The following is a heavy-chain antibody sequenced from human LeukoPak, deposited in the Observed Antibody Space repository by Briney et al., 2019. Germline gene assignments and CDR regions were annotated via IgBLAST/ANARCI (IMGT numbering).Heavy chain of an antibody. V-gene: IGHV4-59*01. Sequence: SDTLSLTCTVSGGSISPYYWNWIRQPPGKGLEWIGYIYYSGSTNYNPSLKSRVTISLDMSKNQFSLKLSSVTAADTAIYYCARDVNCSGNSCYDSWGQGTLVTVYS. CDR3: ARDVNCSGNSCYDS. CDR1: GGSISPYY. J-gene: IGHJ4*02. D-gene: IGHD2-15*01. CDR2: IYYSGST.